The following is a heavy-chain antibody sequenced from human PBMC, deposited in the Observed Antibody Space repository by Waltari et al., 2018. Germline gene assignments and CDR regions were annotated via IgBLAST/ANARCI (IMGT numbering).Heavy chain of an antibody. CDR3: ASTSAYSGSYYIDYYYYMDV. D-gene: IGHD3-10*01. Sequence: QVQLQESGPGLVKPSETLSLTCTVSGGSISSYYWSWIRQPPGKGLEWIGYIYYSGSTNYNPSLKSRVTISVDTSKNQFSLKLSSVTAADTAVYYCASTSAYSGSYYIDYYYYMDVWGKGTTVTISS. CDR2: IYYSGST. J-gene: IGHJ6*03. V-gene: IGHV4-59*08. CDR1: GGSISSYY.